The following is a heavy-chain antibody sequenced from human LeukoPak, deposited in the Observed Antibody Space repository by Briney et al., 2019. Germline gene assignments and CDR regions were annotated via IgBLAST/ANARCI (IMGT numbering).Heavy chain of an antibody. CDR1: GGSITDYY. Sequence: SETLSLTCALSGGSITDYYYNWVRQPPGKGLEWIGEINHSGSTTYNPSLKSRVIIAVDTSKNQFSLKLTSVTAADTAVYYCARHSSSRYDAFDIWGQGTMVTVSS. D-gene: IGHD6-13*01. J-gene: IGHJ3*02. CDR3: ARHSSSRYDAFDI. V-gene: IGHV4-34*01. CDR2: INHSGST.